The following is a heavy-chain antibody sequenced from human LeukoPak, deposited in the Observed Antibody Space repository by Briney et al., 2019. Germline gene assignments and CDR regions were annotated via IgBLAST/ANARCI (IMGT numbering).Heavy chain of an antibody. CDR2: ISAYNGNT. J-gene: IGHJ4*02. CDR1: GYTFTSYD. CDR3: ARDLRRGKPLDY. Sequence: ASVKVSCKASGYTFTSYDINWVRQAPGQGLEWMGWISAYNGNTNYAQKLQGRVTMTTDTSTSTAYMELRSLRSDDTAVYYCARDLRRGKPLDYWGQGTLVTVSS. D-gene: IGHD3-10*01. V-gene: IGHV1-18*01.